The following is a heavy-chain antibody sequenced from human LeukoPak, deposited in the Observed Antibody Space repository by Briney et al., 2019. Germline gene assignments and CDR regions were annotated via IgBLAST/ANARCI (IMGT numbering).Heavy chain of an antibody. CDR3: GRVVGWYSSDFGAFDV. CDR1: GYTLTELA. J-gene: IGHJ3*01. V-gene: IGHV1-69*06. Sequence: AASVKVSCTVSGYTLTELAMHWVRQAPGQGLEWMGGIIPIFGAANYAQKFQGRVTITADKSTSTAYMEMSSLRSEDKAVYYCGRVVGWYSSDFGAFDVWGKGTMVTVSS. D-gene: IGHD6-19*01. CDR2: IIPIFGAA.